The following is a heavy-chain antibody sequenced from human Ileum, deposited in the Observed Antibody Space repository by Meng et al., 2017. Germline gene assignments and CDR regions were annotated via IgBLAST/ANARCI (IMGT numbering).Heavy chain of an antibody. V-gene: IGHV4-4*02. Sequence: QVQLQESGPGLVEPSGTLSLTCTVSGGSIRSSFYWSWVRQSPGKGLEWIGQIYLAGSPNYNPSLESRVTISVDKSKNQFSLRLTSVTAADTAIFYCVRHGGKYFDSWGQGTLVTVSS. CDR2: IYLAGSP. CDR3: VRHGGKYFDS. J-gene: IGHJ4*02. D-gene: IGHD2-15*01. CDR1: GGSIRSSFY.